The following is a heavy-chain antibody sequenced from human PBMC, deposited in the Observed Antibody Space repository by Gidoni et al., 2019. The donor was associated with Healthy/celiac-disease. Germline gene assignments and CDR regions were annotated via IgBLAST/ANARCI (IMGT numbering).Heavy chain of an antibody. CDR1: GGSVSSGSYY. J-gene: IGHJ4*02. CDR3: ASTHYYDSSGYSLKY. CDR2: IYYSGST. V-gene: IGHV4-61*01. D-gene: IGHD3-22*01. Sequence: QVQLQESGPGLVKPSEPLSLTCTVSGGSVSSGSYYWSWIRQPPGKGLEWIGYIYYSGSTNYNPSLKSRVTISVDTSKNQFSLKLSSVTAADTAVYYCASTHYYDSSGYSLKYWGQGTLVTVSS.